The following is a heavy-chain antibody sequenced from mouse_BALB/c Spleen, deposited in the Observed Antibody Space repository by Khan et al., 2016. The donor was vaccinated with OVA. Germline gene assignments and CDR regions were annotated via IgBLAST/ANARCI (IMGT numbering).Heavy chain of an antibody. D-gene: IGHD2-3*01. CDR1: GYSITSGYS. CDR3: EEDDDDFVY. CDR2: IHYSGST. V-gene: IGHV3-1*02. Sequence: VQLQESGPDLVKPSQTLSLTCTVTGYSITSGYSRRFIRQLPGNKLEWMGYIHYSGSTNYNPSLKRRISITRDTSKNHFFLQLNPVTTEDTATDNNEEDDDDFVYWGQGTTLTVSS. J-gene: IGHJ2*01.